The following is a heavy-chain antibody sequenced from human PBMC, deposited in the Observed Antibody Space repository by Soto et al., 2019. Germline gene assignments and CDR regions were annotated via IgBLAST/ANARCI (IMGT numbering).Heavy chain of an antibody. CDR2: INHSGST. D-gene: IGHD6-19*01. V-gene: IGHV4-34*01. Sequence: SETLSLTCAVYGGSFSGYYWSWIRQPPGKGLEWIGGINHSGSTNYNPSLKSRVTISVDTSKNQFSLKLSSVTAADTAVYYCARNRLVLAVALIDYWGQGTLVTVSS. CDR3: ARNRLVLAVALIDY. CDR1: GGSFSGYY. J-gene: IGHJ4*02.